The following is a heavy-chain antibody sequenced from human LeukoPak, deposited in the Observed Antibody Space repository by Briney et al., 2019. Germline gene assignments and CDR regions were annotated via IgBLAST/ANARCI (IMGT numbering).Heavy chain of an antibody. J-gene: IGHJ4*02. Sequence: GGSLRLSCAASGFTFSSYAMSWVRQAPGKGLEWVSAISGSGGSTYYADSVEGRFTISRDNSKNTLYLQMNSLRAEDTAVYYCAKGHWESGYSYGYFDYWGQGTLVTVSS. CDR3: AKGHWESGYSYGYFDY. CDR1: GFTFSSYA. CDR2: ISGSGGST. D-gene: IGHD5-18*01. V-gene: IGHV3-23*01.